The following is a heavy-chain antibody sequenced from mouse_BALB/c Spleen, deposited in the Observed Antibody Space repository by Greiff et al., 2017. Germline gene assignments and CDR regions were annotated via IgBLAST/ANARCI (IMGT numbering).Heavy chain of an antibody. CDR1: GFSLTGYG. J-gene: IGHJ1*01. Sequence: VQLKESGPGLVAPSQSLSITCTVSGFSLTGYGVNWVRQPPGKGLEWLGMIWGDGSTDYNSALKSRLSISKDNSKSLVFLKMNSLKTDDTARYYCAREGYCSGSYFDVWGEGTTVTVSS. D-gene: IGHD1-1*01. V-gene: IGHV2-6-7*01. CDR2: IWGDGST. CDR3: AREGYCSGSYFDV.